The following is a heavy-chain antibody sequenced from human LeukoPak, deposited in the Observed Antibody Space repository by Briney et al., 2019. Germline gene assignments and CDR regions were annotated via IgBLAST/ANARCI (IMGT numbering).Heavy chain of an antibody. CDR2: INPSGGST. V-gene: IGHV1-46*01. D-gene: IGHD3-3*01. Sequence: GASVKVSCKASGYTFTSYYMHWVRQAPGQGLEWMGIINPSGGSTSYAQKLQGRVTMTRDMSTSTVYMELSSLRSEDTAVYYCARAYGIRFLEWLPIDYWGQGTLVTVSS. CDR1: GYTFTSYY. J-gene: IGHJ4*02. CDR3: ARAYGIRFLEWLPIDY.